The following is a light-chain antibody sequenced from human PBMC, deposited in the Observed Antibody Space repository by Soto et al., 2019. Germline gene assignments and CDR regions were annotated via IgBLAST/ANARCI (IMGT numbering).Light chain of an antibody. J-gene: IGKJ1*01. CDR3: QQYNDWPPWT. CDR2: DAS. V-gene: IGKV3-15*01. CDR1: QSVSSN. Sequence: EILLTQSPATLSVSPGDRATLPCRASQSVSSNLAWYQQKPGQAPRILIYDASTMATGIPARFSGSGSGTELTLPISSLKSEDLSVYYCQQYNDWPPWTFGQGTKVDIK.